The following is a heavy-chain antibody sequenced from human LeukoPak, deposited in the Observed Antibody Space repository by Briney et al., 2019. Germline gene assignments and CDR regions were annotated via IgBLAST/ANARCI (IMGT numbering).Heavy chain of an antibody. V-gene: IGHV3-23*01. Sequence: GGSLRLSCAASGFTFSSYAMSWVRQAPGKGLEWDSAISGSGGSTYYADSVKGRFTISRDNSKNTLYLQMNSLRAEDTAVYYCARRLLWFGESRFDYWGQGTLVTVSS. J-gene: IGHJ4*02. CDR3: ARRLLWFGESRFDY. D-gene: IGHD3-10*01. CDR2: ISGSGGST. CDR1: GFTFSSYA.